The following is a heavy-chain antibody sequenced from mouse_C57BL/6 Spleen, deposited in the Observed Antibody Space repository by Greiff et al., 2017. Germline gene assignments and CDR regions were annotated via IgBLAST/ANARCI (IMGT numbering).Heavy chain of an antibody. CDR2: IYPRSGNT. D-gene: IGHD2-4*01. Sequence: VQLQQSGAELARPGASVKLSCKASGYTFTSYGISWVKQRTGQGLEWIGEIYPRSGNTYYNEKFKGKATLTADKSSSTAYMELRSLTSEDSAVYFCARGGDYDEGYAMGYWGQGASVTVSS. J-gene: IGHJ4*01. CDR1: GYTFTSYG. CDR3: ARGGDYDEGYAMGY. V-gene: IGHV1-81*01.